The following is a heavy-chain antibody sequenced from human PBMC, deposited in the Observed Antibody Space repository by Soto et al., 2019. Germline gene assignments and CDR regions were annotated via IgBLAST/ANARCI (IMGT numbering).Heavy chain of an antibody. V-gene: IGHV3-23*01. Sequence: GGSLRLSYAASGFTFSSYAMSWVRQAPGKGLEWVSAISGSGGSTYYADSVKGRFTISRDNSKNTLYLQMNSLRAEGTAVYYCAKVRGYSYSPGYWGQGTLVTVSS. CDR3: AKVRGYSYSPGY. D-gene: IGHD5-18*01. J-gene: IGHJ4*02. CDR1: GFTFSSYA. CDR2: ISGSGGST.